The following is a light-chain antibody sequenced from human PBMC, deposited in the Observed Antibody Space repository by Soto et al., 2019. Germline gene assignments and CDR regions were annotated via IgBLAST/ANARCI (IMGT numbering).Light chain of an antibody. CDR1: QSISSF. Sequence: EVVLTQSASTLSLSPGERATLSCRASQSISSFLAWYQQKPGQVPRLLIYDTSNRATGIPARFSGSGSGTDFTLTISSLEPEDSAVYYCQQRHMWPITFGQGTRLEIK. CDR3: QQRHMWPIT. V-gene: IGKV3-11*01. CDR2: DTS. J-gene: IGKJ5*01.